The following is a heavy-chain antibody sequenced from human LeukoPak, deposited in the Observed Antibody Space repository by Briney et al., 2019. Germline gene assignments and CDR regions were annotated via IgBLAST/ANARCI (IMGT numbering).Heavy chain of an antibody. J-gene: IGHJ5*02. D-gene: IGHD2-8*01. Sequence: GASVKVSCTASGYTFTGYYIHWVRQAPGQGLEWMGRINPNTGAANYAQRFQGRVTMTRDTSISTVYMALSRLFPGDTAVFYCAREQGVASWFDPWGQGTLVTVSS. CDR3: AREQGVASWFDP. CDR1: GYTFTGYY. CDR2: INPNTGAA. V-gene: IGHV1-2*06.